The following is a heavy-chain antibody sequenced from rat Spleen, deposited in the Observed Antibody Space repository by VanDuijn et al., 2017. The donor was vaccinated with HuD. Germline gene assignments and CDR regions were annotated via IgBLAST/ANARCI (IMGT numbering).Heavy chain of an antibody. CDR1: GFTFSNYD. CDR2: ISYDGGIT. D-gene: IGHD2-2*01. J-gene: IGHJ1*01. CDR3: ARAGYLRDWYFDF. V-gene: IGHV5-25*01. Sequence: EGQLVESGGGLVQPGRSMKLSCAASGFTFSNYDMAWVRQAPKKGLEWVAYISYDGGITYYRDSVKGRFTISRDNAQSTLYLQMDSLRSEDTATYYCARAGYLRDWYFDFWGPGTMVTVSS.